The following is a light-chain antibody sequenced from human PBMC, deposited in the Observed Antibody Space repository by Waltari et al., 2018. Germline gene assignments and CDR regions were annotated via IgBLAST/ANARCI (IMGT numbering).Light chain of an antibody. CDR1: SSDVGGYDY. CDR3: TSFTSSRTYV. V-gene: IGLV2-14*03. Sequence: QSALTQPVSVSGSPGQSIAISCTGTSSDVGGYDYVFWYQQHPGKVPKLMIYDVSARPSGFSNLFSGSKSGNTASLTISGRQAEDEADYYCTSFTSSRTYVFGTGTKVTVL. CDR2: DVS. J-gene: IGLJ1*01.